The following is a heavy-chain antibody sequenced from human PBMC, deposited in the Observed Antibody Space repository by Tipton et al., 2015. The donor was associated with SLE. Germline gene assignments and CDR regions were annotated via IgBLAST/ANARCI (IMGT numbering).Heavy chain of an antibody. Sequence: SLRLSCAASGFTFSSYSMNWVRQAPGKGLEWVSGISWNSGSIGYADSVKGRFTISRDNAKNSLYLQMNSLRAEDTALYYCAKPLGRNDAFDIWGQGTMVTVSS. CDR1: GFTFSSYS. D-gene: IGHD1-26*01. J-gene: IGHJ3*02. CDR2: ISWNSGSI. V-gene: IGHV3-9*01. CDR3: AKPLGRNDAFDI.